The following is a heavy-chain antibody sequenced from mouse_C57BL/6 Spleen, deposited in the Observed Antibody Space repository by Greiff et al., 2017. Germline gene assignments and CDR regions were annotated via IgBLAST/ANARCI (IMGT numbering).Heavy chain of an antibody. CDR3: ARSYDGYAYWYFDV. D-gene: IGHD2-3*01. J-gene: IGHJ1*03. V-gene: IGHV2-6*03. CDR1: GFSLTSYG. CDR2: IWSDGST. Sequence: QVHVKQSGPGLVAPSQSLSITCTVSGFSLTSYGVHWVRQPPGKGLEWLVVIWSDGSTTYNSALKSRLSISKDNSKSQVFLKMNSLQTDDTAMYYCARSYDGYAYWYFDVWGTGTTVTVSS.